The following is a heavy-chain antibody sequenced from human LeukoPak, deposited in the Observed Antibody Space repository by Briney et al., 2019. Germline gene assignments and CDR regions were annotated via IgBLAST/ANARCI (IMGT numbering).Heavy chain of an antibody. V-gene: IGHV3-7*01. J-gene: IGHJ4*02. CDR2: IKYDGDVT. CDR1: GFTFSDRY. Sequence: GGSFRLSCAASGFTFSDRYMSWVRQAPGKGLEWVANIKYDGDVTGILDSVRGRFTISRDNAKHLLFLQMNSLRAEDTAVYYCASLLGTATTFDNWGQGTLVTVST. CDR3: ASLLGTATTFDN. D-gene: IGHD3-16*01.